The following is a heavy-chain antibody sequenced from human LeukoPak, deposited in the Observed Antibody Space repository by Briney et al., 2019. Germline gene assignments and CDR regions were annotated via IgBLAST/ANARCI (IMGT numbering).Heavy chain of an antibody. CDR2: IYIGGSA. CDR3: ARGRIAAAGTAFDY. V-gene: IGHV3-53*01. D-gene: IGHD6-13*01. Sequence: PGGSLGLSCTASGFTASSNYMSWVRQAPGKGLEWVSIIYIGGSAYYADSVRGRFTISRDNSKNTLFLQVNSLRAEDTAVYYCARGRIAAAGTAFDYWGQGTLVTVSS. J-gene: IGHJ4*02. CDR1: GFTASSNY.